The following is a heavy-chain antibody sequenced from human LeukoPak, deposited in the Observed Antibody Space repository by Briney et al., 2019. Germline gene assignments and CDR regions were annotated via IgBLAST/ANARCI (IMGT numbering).Heavy chain of an antibody. CDR1: GGSFSGYY. CDR3: ARHEVLLWFGEFDY. J-gene: IGHJ4*02. D-gene: IGHD3-10*01. CDR2: INHSGST. Sequence: SETLSLTCAVYGGSFSGYYWSGIHQPPGKGLEWIGEINHSGSTNYNPSLKSRVTISVDTSKNQFSLKLSSVTAADTAVYYCARHEVLLWFGEFDYWGQGTLVTVSS. V-gene: IGHV4-34*01.